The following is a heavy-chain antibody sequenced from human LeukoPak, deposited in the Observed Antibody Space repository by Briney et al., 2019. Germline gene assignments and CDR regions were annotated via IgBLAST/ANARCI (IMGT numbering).Heavy chain of an antibody. J-gene: IGHJ5*02. CDR2: IYSDGTT. Sequence: KTSETLSLTCTVSGGLISGSYWSWIRQPAGKGLEWIGRIYSDGTTNHNLSLRSRVTMSVDRSKNQFSLDLTFVTAADTAVYYCARVQLERRGWFDPWGQGTLVTVSS. D-gene: IGHD1-1*01. V-gene: IGHV4-4*07. CDR1: GGLISGSY. CDR3: ARVQLERRGWFDP.